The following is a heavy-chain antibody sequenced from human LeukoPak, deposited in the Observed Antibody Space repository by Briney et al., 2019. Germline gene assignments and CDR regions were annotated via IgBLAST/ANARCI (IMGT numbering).Heavy chain of an antibody. CDR3: ARLGYSSSLDY. Sequence: SETLSLTCAVYGGSFSDYYWSWIRQPPGKGLEWIGYIYYSGSTNYNPSLKSRVTISVDTSKNQFSLKLSSVTAADTAVYYCARLGYSSSLDYWGQGTLVTVSS. CDR1: GGSFSDYY. D-gene: IGHD6-13*01. CDR2: IYYSGST. J-gene: IGHJ4*02. V-gene: IGHV4-59*08.